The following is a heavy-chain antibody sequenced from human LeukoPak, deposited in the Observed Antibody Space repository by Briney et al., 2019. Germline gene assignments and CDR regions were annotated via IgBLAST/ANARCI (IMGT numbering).Heavy chain of an antibody. V-gene: IGHV3-74*01. CDR2: IRTDGGST. CDR3: ARDPHGSGSMNDAFDV. D-gene: IGHD3-10*01. Sequence: GGSQRLPCVASGFIFSNYWMHWVRQVPGKGLVWVSRIRTDGGSTSYADSVQGRFTISRDNAKNTLYLQLNSLGAEDTAVYFCARDPHGSGSMNDAFDVWGQGTLVIVSS. J-gene: IGHJ3*01. CDR1: GFIFSNYW.